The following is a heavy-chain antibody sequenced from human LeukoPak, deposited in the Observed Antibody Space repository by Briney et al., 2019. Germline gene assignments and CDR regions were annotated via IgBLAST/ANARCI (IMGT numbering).Heavy chain of an antibody. D-gene: IGHD2-15*01. V-gene: IGHV3-30*18. CDR3: AKDLPDRYSLEY. Sequence: GRSLRLSCAGSGVTFSNYGMHWVRQAPGKGLEWVAVVSYDGSNKYYADSVKGRFTVSRDNPKNTLYLQMNSLRTEDTAVYYCAKDLPDRYSLEYWGQGTMVTVPS. J-gene: IGHJ4*02. CDR2: VSYDGSNK. CDR1: GVTFSNYG.